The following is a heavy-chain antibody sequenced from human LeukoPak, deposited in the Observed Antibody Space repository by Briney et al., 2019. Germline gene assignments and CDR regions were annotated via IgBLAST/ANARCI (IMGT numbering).Heavy chain of an antibody. D-gene: IGHD3-10*01. J-gene: IGHJ4*02. Sequence: ASVKVSCKASGYTFTGYYMHWVRQAPGQGLEWMGWINSNNGGTNYAQKFQGRVTMSRDTSISTAYMELTRLRSDDTAVYYCASAYGSGSYTPLDYWGQGTLVTVSS. CDR1: GYTFTGYY. V-gene: IGHV1-2*02. CDR3: ASAYGSGSYTPLDY. CDR2: INSNNGGT.